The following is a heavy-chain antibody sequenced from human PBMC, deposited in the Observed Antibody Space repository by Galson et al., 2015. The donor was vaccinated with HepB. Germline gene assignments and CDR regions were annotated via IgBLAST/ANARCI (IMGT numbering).Heavy chain of an antibody. J-gene: IGHJ4*02. CDR1: GFTVSSNY. CDR3: ARVDSSSWYYFDY. D-gene: IGHD6-13*01. CDR2: IYSGGST. Sequence: FLRLSCAASGFTVSSNYMSWVRQAPGKGLEWVSVIYSGGSTYYADSVKGRFTISRHNSKNTLYLQMNSLRAEDTAVYYCARVDSSSWYYFDYWGQGTLVTVSS. V-gene: IGHV3-53*04.